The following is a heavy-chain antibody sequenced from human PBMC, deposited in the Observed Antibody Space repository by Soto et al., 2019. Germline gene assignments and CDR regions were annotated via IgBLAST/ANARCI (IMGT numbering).Heavy chain of an antibody. CDR2: IYYTGNT. Sequence: QVQLQESGPGLVKPSETLSLTCTVTGGSISTYYWSWIRQPPGTGLEWIGHIYYTGNTNYNPSLKKPSTLSVDPANNPFSPRLRSLDAGDTAVYFWGRAQSFGFHNWVGPRGQGTLGTRSS. CDR3: GRAQSFGFHNWVGP. CDR1: GGSISTYY. V-gene: IGHV4-59*12. D-gene: IGHD3-16*01. J-gene: IGHJ5*02.